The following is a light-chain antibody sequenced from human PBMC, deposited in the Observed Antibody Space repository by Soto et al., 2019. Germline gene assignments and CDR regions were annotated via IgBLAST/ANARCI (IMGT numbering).Light chain of an antibody. Sequence: ENVLTQSPGTLSLSPGERATLSCRASQSVSSNYLAWYQQKPGQAPRLLIYGASSRATGIPDRFSGSGSGTEFTLTISSLQSEDFAVYYCQQYNNWLSITFGQGTRLEI. V-gene: IGKV3-20*01. CDR2: GAS. CDR3: QQYNNWLSIT. J-gene: IGKJ5*01. CDR1: QSVSSNY.